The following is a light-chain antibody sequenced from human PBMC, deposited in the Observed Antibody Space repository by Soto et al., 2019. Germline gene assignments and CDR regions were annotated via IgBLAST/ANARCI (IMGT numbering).Light chain of an antibody. CDR3: QKYYSWPLN. CDR2: DAS. Sequence: EIVLTQSPGTLSLSPVERATLSCSASQSVSSSYLAWYQQKPGQAPRLLIDDASTRATGVPARFSGSGSGTEFTLTISSLQSEDFAVYYCQKYYSWPLNFGGGTKVDIK. V-gene: IGKV3-15*01. J-gene: IGKJ4*01. CDR1: QSVSSSY.